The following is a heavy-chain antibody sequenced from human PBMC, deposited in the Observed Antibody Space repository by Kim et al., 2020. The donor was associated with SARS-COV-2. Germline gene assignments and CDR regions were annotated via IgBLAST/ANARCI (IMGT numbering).Heavy chain of an antibody. V-gene: IGHV6-1*01. CDR3: VRDRKTYTNSYDFFYYGMDV. J-gene: IGHJ6*02. D-gene: IGHD2-2*01. CDR2: TYYRSRWYN. Sequence: SQTLSLTCAISGDSVSSITAAWNWIRQSPSRGLEWLGRTYYRSRWYNDYAVSVRGRIAINPDTSKNQFSLQLNSVTPEDTAVYYCVRDRKTYTNSYDFFYYGMDVWGQGTTVTVSS. CDR1: GDSVSSITAA.